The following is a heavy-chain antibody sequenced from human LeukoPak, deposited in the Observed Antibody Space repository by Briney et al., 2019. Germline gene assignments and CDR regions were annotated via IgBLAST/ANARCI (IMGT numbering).Heavy chain of an antibody. Sequence: PSETLSLTCAVSGYSISSGYYWGWIRQPPGKGLEWIGGIYHSGSTYYNPSLKSRVTISVDTSKNQFSLKLSSVTAADTAVYYCARVREVWYSSSWHDAFDIWGQGTMVTVSS. CDR3: ARVREVWYSSSWHDAFDI. CDR2: IYHSGST. D-gene: IGHD6-13*01. CDR1: GYSISSGYY. V-gene: IGHV4-38-2*01. J-gene: IGHJ3*02.